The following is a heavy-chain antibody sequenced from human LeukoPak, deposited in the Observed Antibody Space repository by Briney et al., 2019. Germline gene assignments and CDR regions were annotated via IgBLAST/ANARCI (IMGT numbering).Heavy chain of an antibody. J-gene: IGHJ4*02. Sequence: GGSLRLSCVASGFRFSSYSLSWFRQAPGKGLEWVSYISSSSGYIYYADSVQGRFTISRDNAKNSLYLQMDSLRAEDTAVYYCARDLGWYYFDYWGQGTLVTVSS. D-gene: IGHD1-26*01. CDR1: GFRFSSYS. V-gene: IGHV3-21*01. CDR2: ISSSSGYI. CDR3: ARDLGWYYFDY.